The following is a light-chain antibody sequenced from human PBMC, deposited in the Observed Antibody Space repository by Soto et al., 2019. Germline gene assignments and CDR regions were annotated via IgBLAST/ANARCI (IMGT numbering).Light chain of an antibody. Sequence: EILLTQSPGALYLSPGDRATLSCRASQSLTNSFLAWYQQIPGQIPRLLIYGASIRATDIPDRFSGSGSGADFTLTISRLEPEDFAVDFCQQYGSLPLSFGGGTKVEIK. CDR2: GAS. J-gene: IGKJ4*01. CDR3: QQYGSLPLS. V-gene: IGKV3-20*01. CDR1: QSLTNSF.